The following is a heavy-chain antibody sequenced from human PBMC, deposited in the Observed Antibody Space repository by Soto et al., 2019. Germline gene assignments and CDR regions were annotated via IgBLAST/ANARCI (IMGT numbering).Heavy chain of an antibody. D-gene: IGHD6-19*01. J-gene: IGHJ4*02. CDR1: GHTLSDFS. Sequence: QVQLVQSGAEVKKPGASVKVSCKVSGHTLSDFSMHWVRQAPGRGLEWMGGFDPEDGDPIYAQNFQGRVTMTEDPXXDPAYRELSSVGSKDTAMYYCGTELQKAVAGEESYWGQGTLVAVSS. CDR2: FDPEDGDP. V-gene: IGHV1-24*01. CDR3: GTELQKAVAGEESY.